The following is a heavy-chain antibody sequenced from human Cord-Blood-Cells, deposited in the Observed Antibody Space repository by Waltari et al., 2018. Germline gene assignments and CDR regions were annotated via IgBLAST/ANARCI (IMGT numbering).Heavy chain of an antibody. CDR1: GYTFTSYG. J-gene: IGHJ4*02. CDR2: ISAYNGNT. V-gene: IGHV1-18*04. Sequence: QVQLVQSGAEVKKPGASVKVSCKASGYTFTSYGISWVRQAPGQGLEWMGWISAYNGNTNHAQRLQGRVTMTTNTSTSKAYMELRILRTDDTPVYYCAIHRGSSSYYFDYWGQGTLVTVSS. CDR3: AIHRGSSSYYFDY. D-gene: IGHD6-6*01.